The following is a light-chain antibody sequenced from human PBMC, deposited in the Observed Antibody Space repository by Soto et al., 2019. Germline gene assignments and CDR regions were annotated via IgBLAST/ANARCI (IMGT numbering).Light chain of an antibody. J-gene: IGLJ1*01. CDR2: QVT. CDR3: SSYTSSINYV. Sequence: QSALTQPTSVSGSPGQSITISCTGTNNDITLYNYVSWYQQYPGKAPKLIIYQVTNRPSGVSTRFSGSKSGNTASLTISGLQAEDEADYYCSSYTSSINYVFGTGTKVTVL. V-gene: IGLV2-14*01. CDR1: NNDITLYNY.